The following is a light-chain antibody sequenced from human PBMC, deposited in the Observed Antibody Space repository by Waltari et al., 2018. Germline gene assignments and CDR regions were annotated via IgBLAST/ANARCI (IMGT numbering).Light chain of an antibody. V-gene: IGKV1-39*01. J-gene: IGKJ1*01. CDR1: QGISSY. CDR3: QQSYSTPRT. Sequence: DIQMTQSPPSLSASVGDRVTITCRASQGISSYLSWYQQKPGKAPNLLIYAASSLQSGVPSRFSGSGSGTDFTLTISSLQPEDFATYYCQQSYSTPRTFGQGTRV. CDR2: AAS.